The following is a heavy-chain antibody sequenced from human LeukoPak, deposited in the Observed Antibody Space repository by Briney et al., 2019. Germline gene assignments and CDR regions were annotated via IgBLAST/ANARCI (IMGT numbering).Heavy chain of an antibody. CDR3: ARGYYGMDV. CDR1: GFTFSTYW. Sequence: GGSLRLSCAASGFTFSTYWMSWVRQAPGKGLEWVANIKQDGSEKYYVDSVKGRFTISRDNAKNSLYLRTNSLRAEDTAVYYCARGYYGMDVWGQGTTVTVSS. J-gene: IGHJ6*02. V-gene: IGHV3-7*01. CDR2: IKQDGSEK.